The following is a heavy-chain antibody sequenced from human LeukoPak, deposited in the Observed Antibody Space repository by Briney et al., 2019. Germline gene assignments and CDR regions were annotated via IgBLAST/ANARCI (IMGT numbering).Heavy chain of an antibody. CDR3: AKDQGYYDSRGYPLDY. V-gene: IGHV3-30*18. Sequence: GGSLRLSCAASGFIFSSFGIQWVRQAPGKGLEWVAVISHDGRAQFYADSVKGRFTVSRDNSKNTLNQQMNSLRAEDTAVYNCAKDQGYYDSRGYPLDYWGQGTLVTVSS. CDR2: ISHDGRAQ. J-gene: IGHJ4*02. D-gene: IGHD3-22*01. CDR1: GFIFSSFG.